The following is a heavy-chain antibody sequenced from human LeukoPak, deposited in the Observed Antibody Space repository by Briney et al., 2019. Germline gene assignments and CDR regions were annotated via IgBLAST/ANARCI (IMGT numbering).Heavy chain of an antibody. Sequence: SGGSLRLSCAASGFTFSSYSMNWVRQAPGKGLEWVSSISSSSSYIYYADSVKGRFTISRDNAKNPLYLQMNSLRAEDTAVYYCARGNSNYDYWGQGTLVTVSS. V-gene: IGHV3-21*01. J-gene: IGHJ4*02. CDR3: ARGNSNYDY. CDR2: ISSSSSYI. D-gene: IGHD4-11*01. CDR1: GFTFSSYS.